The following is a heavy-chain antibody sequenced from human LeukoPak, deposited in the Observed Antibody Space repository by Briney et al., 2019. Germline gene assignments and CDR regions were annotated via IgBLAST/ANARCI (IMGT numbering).Heavy chain of an antibody. CDR3: ARGRLSHCSSTSCYLGPAVW. D-gene: IGHD2-2*01. CDR2: ISAYNGNT. Sequence: ASVTVSCKASGYTFTSYGISWVRQAPGQGLGWMGWISAYNGNTNYAQRLRGRVTMTTDTSTSTAYMELRSLRSDDTAVYYCARGRLSHCSSTSCYLGPAVWWGQGTLVTVSS. J-gene: IGHJ4*02. CDR1: GYTFTSYG. V-gene: IGHV1-18*01.